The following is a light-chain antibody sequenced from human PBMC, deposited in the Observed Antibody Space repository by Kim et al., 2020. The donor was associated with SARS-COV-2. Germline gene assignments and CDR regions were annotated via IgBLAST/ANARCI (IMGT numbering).Light chain of an antibody. V-gene: IGLV2-14*03. CDR2: DVS. Sequence: GPSVTISCTGAISDVVGFNYVSWYQHHPGKAPQLMIYDVSKRPSGVSNRFSGSKSVNTASLTISGLQAEDGADYYCSSYTSSGTLVFGGGTQLTVL. CDR1: ISDVVGFNY. CDR3: SSYTSSGTLV. J-gene: IGLJ2*01.